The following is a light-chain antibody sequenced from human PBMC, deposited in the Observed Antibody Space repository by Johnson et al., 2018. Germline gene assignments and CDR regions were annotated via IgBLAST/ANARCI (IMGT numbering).Light chain of an antibody. CDR2: ENN. CDR3: GTWDSRLSAGNA. J-gene: IGLJ1*01. V-gene: IGLV1-51*02. CDR1: SSNIGNNY. Sequence: QSVLTQPPSVSAAPGQKVTISCSGSSSNIGNNYVSWYQQLPGTAPKLLIYENNKRPSGIPDRFSGSKSGTSATLGITGLQTGDEADYYCGTWDSRLSAGNAFGTGTKVPVL.